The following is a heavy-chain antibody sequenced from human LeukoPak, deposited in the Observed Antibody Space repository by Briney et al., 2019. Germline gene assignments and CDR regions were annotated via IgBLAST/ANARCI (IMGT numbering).Heavy chain of an antibody. CDR2: IIGSGGRT. J-gene: IGHJ4*02. Sequence: ETLSLTCAVSGGSISSGGYSWSWVRQAPGKGLEWVSSIIGSGGRTYYADSVEGRFTVSRDNSQNTVYLQMNGLRAEDTAIYYCAKRKSGNSGLYHFDYWGPGTLVTVSS. V-gene: IGHV3-23*01. CDR3: AKRKSGNSGLYHFDY. CDR1: GGSISSGGYS. D-gene: IGHD3-10*01.